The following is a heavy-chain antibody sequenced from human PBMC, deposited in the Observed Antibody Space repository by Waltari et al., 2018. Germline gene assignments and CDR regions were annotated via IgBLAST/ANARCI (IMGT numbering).Heavy chain of an antibody. Sequence: QITLKESGPTLVKPTQTLTLTCTFSGFSLSTSGVGVGWIRQPPGKALEWLALIYWNDDKRYSPSLKSRLNITKDTSKNQVVLTMTNMDPVDTATYYCARVLGYSGYDSIFDYWGQGTLVTVSS. J-gene: IGHJ4*02. D-gene: IGHD5-12*01. CDR2: IYWNDDK. CDR3: ARVLGYSGYDSIFDY. CDR1: GFSLSTSGVG. V-gene: IGHV2-5*01.